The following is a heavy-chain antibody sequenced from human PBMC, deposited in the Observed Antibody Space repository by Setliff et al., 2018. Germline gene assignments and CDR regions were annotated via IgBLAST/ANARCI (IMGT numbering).Heavy chain of an antibody. J-gene: IGHJ4*02. D-gene: IGHD3-3*01. CDR2: IYTSGST. V-gene: IGHV4-61*02. Sequence: SETLSLTCTVSGGSITSGSYYWSWIRQPAGKGLEWIGLIYTSGSTNYNPSLKSRVTISVDTSKNQFSLKLSSVTAADTAVYYCARVDNFWSGPIDYWGQGTLVTVSS. CDR3: ARVDNFWSGPIDY. CDR1: GGSITSGSYY.